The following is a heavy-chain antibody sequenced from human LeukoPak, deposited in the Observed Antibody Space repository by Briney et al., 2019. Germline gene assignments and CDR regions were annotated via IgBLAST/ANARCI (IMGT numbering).Heavy chain of an antibody. V-gene: IGHV3-11*04. CDR3: ARGPPLSDSYYYYYMDV. D-gene: IGHD3-16*02. CDR2: ISSSGSTI. CDR1: GFSFSDYY. J-gene: IGHJ6*03. Sequence: GGSLRLSCAASGFSFSDYYMSWIRQAPGKGLEWVSYISSSGSTIYYADSVKGRFTISRDNAKNSLYLQMNSLRAEDTAVYYCARGPPLSDSYYYYYMDVWGKGTTVTISS.